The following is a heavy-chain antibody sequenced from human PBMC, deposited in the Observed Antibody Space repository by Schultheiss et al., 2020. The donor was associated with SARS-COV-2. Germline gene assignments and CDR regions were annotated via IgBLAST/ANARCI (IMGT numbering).Heavy chain of an antibody. V-gene: IGHV4-34*01. CDR1: GGSFSGYY. D-gene: IGHD3-22*01. Sequence: SKTLSLTCAVYGGSFSGYYWSWIRQPPGKGLEWIGEINHSGSTNYNPSLKSRVTISVDTSKNQFSLKLSSVTAADTAVYYCARVIYYYDSSGPYYYYMDVWGKGTTVTVSS. CDR2: INHSGST. J-gene: IGHJ6*03. CDR3: ARVIYYYDSSGPYYYYMDV.